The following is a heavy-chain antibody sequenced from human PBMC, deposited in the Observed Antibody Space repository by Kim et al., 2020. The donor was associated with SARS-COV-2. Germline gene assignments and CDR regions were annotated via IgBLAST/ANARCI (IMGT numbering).Heavy chain of an antibody. J-gene: IGHJ4*02. CDR2: IYYSGST. V-gene: IGHV4-39*01. CDR1: GGSISSSSYY. CDR3: AREETYYDFWSGYKGGYFDY. Sequence: SETLSLTCTVSGGSISSSSYYWGWIRQPPGKGLECIGSIYYSGSTYYNPSLKSRVTISVDTSKNQFSVKLSSVTAADTAVYYCAREETYYDFWSGYKGGYFDYWGQGTLVTVSS. D-gene: IGHD3-3*01.